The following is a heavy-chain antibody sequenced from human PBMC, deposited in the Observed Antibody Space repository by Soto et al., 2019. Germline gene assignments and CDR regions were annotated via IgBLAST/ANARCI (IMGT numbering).Heavy chain of an antibody. V-gene: IGHV3-23*01. CDR1: GFTFSSYA. D-gene: IGHD2-15*01. Sequence: LRLSCAASGFTFSSYAMGWVRQGPGKGLEWVAVVSIGGSTHYADSVRGRFTISRGNSKNTLSLQMNSLTAEDTAVYFCAKRRGAGGHFDYWGQGALVTVSS. CDR2: VSIGGST. CDR3: AKRRGAGGHFDY. J-gene: IGHJ4*02.